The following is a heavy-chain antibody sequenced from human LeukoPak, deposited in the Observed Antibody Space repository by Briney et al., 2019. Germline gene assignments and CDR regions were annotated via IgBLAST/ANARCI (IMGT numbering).Heavy chain of an antibody. CDR2: ISSSSSYI. D-gene: IGHD6-19*01. Sequence: NPGGSLRLSRAASGFTFSSYSMNWVRQAPGKGLEWVSSISSSSSYIYYADPVKGRFTISRDNAKNSLYLQMNSLRAEDTALYYCAKDGGEVHPSSMAVAGYYFDYWGQGTLVTVSS. CDR1: GFTFSSYS. V-gene: IGHV3-21*04. CDR3: AKDGGEVHPSSMAVAGYYFDY. J-gene: IGHJ4*02.